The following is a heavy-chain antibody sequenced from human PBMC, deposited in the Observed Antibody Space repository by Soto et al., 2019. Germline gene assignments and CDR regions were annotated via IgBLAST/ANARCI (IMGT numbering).Heavy chain of an antibody. J-gene: IGHJ4*02. Sequence: TLSLTCTVSSDSMATGGHYYNWIRQVPGKGLEWIGYVYYSGATHYTPSLRARATISRDTSKNQFSLRLISVTAADTALYYCARDKDLQPTVWGFWGQGIQVTVS. D-gene: IGHD3-16*01. CDR2: VYYSGAT. V-gene: IGHV4-31*03. CDR3: ARDKDLQPTVWGF. CDR1: SDSMATGGHY.